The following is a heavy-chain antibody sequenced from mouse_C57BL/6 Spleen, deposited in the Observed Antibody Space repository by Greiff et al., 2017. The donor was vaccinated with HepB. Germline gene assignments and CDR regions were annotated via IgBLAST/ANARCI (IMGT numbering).Heavy chain of an antibody. CDR2: IDPEDGET. Sequence: VQLQQSGAELVKPGASVKLSCTASGFNIKDYYMHWVKQRTEQGLEWIGRIDPEDGETKYAPTFQGKATITADTSSNTAYLQLSSLTSEDTAVYYCARDSDGYYFDYWGQGTTLTVSS. D-gene: IGHD2-3*01. J-gene: IGHJ2*01. V-gene: IGHV14-2*01. CDR3: ARDSDGYYFDY. CDR1: GFNIKDYY.